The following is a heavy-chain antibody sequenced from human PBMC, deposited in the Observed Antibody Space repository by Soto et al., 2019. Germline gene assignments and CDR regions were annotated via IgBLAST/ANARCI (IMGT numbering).Heavy chain of an antibody. D-gene: IGHD2-2*01. CDR3: AKYSTLSYDYFDP. CDR2: ISSTASTI. CDR1: GFNLSEDN. V-gene: IGHV3-11*01. Sequence: GVSLRLSCAASGFNLSEDNMSLIRQAPGKGLEWISYISSTASTIYDTDSVKGRFTLSRDNAKNSLYLQMNSLRAEDTAVYYCAKYSTLSYDYFDPWDKGTLLPLAS. J-gene: IGHJ4*02.